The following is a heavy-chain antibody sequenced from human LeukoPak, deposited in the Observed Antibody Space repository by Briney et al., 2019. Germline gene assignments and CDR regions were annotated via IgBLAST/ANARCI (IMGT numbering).Heavy chain of an antibody. D-gene: IGHD3-22*01. Sequence: SETLSLTCTVSGGSISRDNYYWGWIRQPPGKGLEWIGSIYYRRRNDYNPSLKSRVTISVDTSKNQFSLKLSSVTAADTAVYYCASHYDSSGYFHYFDYWGQGTLVTVSS. V-gene: IGHV4-39*01. J-gene: IGHJ4*02. CDR1: GGSISRDNYY. CDR3: ASHYDSSGYFHYFDY. CDR2: IYYRRRN.